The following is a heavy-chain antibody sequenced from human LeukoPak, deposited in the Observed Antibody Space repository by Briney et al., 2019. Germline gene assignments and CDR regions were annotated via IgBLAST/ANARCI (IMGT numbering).Heavy chain of an antibody. CDR1: GFTFNSYG. J-gene: IGHJ4*02. CDR2: ISSSSTYI. Sequence: GGSLRLSCAASGFTFNSYGMNWVRQAPGRGLEWVSSISSSSTYIFYADSVKGRFTISRDNAKNSLYLQMNSLRAEDTAVYYCAKGGEGNYGILAYWGQGTLVTVSS. CDR3: AKGGEGNYGILAY. V-gene: IGHV3-21*04. D-gene: IGHD4-17*01.